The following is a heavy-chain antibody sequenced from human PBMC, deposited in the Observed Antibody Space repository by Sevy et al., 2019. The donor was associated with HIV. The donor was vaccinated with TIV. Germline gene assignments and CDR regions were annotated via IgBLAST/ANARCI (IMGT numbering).Heavy chain of an antibody. CDR3: ARVDSCGGDCYFSDY. Sequence: ASVKVSCKASGYTFTSYDVQWVRQAPGQGLECMGIISPGAGGTNYAQNFQGRVTLTRDTSTTTVYMELSTLRYEDTAVYYCARVDSCGGDCYFSDYWGQGTLVTVSS. CDR1: GYTFTSYD. CDR2: ISPGAGGT. D-gene: IGHD2-21*01. V-gene: IGHV1-46*01. J-gene: IGHJ4*02.